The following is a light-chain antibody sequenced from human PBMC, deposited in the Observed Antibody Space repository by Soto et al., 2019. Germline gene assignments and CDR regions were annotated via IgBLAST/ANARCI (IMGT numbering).Light chain of an antibody. CDR1: QSITTW. J-gene: IGKJ1*01. Sequence: DIQMTQSPSTVSAYVGDSVTITCQASQSITTWLAWYQQRPGKAPKLLIYDVSSLQSGVPSRFSVSGSGTEFTLTISSLQPDEFATYYCQQYSSYWTFAQGTKVDI. CDR3: QQYSSYWT. CDR2: DVS. V-gene: IGKV1-5*01.